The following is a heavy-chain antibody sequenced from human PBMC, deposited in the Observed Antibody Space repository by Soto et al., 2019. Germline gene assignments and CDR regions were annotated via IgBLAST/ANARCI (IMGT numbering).Heavy chain of an antibody. V-gene: IGHV1-2*02. D-gene: IGHD4-17*01. CDR2: INPNSGGT. CDR1: GYTFTGYY. J-gene: IGHJ6*02. Sequence: ASVKVSCKASGYTFTGYYMHWVRQAPGQGLEWMGWINPNSGGTNYAQKFQGRVTMTRDTSISTAYMELSRLRSDDTAVYYCARDMTTVTTWGFRYYYYGMDVWGQGTTVTVS. CDR3: ARDMTTVTTWGFRYYYYGMDV.